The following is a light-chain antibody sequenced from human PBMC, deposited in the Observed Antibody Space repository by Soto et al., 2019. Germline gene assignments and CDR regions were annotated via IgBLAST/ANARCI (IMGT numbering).Light chain of an antibody. CDR2: AVT. CDR3: SSYTSSTTFYV. J-gene: IGLJ1*01. CDR1: SSDIGDL. V-gene: IGLV2-14*01. Sequence: QSVLTQPASVSGCPGQSITISCTGTSSDIGDLVSWYEQHPGRAPKLIIYAVTNRPSGVSNRFSGSKSGNTASLTISGLQAEDEADFYCSSYTSSTTFYVFGSGTKVTVL.